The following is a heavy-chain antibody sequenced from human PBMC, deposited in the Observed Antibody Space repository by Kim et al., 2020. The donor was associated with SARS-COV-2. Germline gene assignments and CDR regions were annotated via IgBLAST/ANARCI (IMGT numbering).Heavy chain of an antibody. Sequence: RVRFTISRDKSKITLYLQMNSLGAEDTAVYYCAKRPIKSYGGNSGFDYWGQGTLVTVSS. V-gene: IGHV3-30*02. D-gene: IGHD4-17*01. CDR3: AKRPIKSYGGNSGFDY. J-gene: IGHJ4*02.